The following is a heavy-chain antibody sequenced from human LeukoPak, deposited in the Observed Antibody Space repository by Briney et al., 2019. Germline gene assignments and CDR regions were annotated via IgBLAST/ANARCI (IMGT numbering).Heavy chain of an antibody. D-gene: IGHD3-16*02. CDR3: ARGTGVIVKD. J-gene: IGHJ4*02. V-gene: IGHV4-61*02. CDR2: IYTSGST. CDR1: GGSISSSSYY. Sequence: SETLSLTCTVSGGSISSSSYYWSWIRQPAGKGLEWIGRIYTSGSTNYNPSLKSRVTMSVDTSKNQFSLKLSSVTAADTAVYYCARGTGVIVKDWGQGTLVTVSS.